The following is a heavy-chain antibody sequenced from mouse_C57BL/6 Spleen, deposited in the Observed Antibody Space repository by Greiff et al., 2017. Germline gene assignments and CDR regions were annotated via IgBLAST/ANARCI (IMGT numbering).Heavy chain of an antibody. Sequence: EVQRVESGGGLVQPGGSMKLSCAASGFTFSDAWMDWVRQSPAKGLEWVAEIRNKANHHATYYAESVKGRFSLSRDDAKSSVYLQMNSVSAEDTGIYYCTRGGYDSYAMDYWGQGTSVTVAS. CDR3: TRGGYDSYAMDY. V-gene: IGHV6-6*01. J-gene: IGHJ4*01. CDR1: GFTFSDAW. CDR2: IRNKANHHAT. D-gene: IGHD2-2*01.